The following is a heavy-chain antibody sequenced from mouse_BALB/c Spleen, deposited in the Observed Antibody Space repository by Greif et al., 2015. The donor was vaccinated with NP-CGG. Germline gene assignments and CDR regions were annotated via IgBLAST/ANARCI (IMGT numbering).Heavy chain of an antibody. CDR3: ASSYYYGSSYYAMDY. D-gene: IGHD1-1*01. CDR2: INPSTGYT. J-gene: IGHJ4*01. Sequence: QVQLQQSGAELAKPGASVKMSCKASGYTFTSYWMHWVKQRPGQGLEWIGYINPSTGYTEYNQKFKDKATLTADKSSSTAYMQLSSLTSEDSAVYYCASSYYYGSSYYAMDYWGQEPQSPSPQ. CDR1: GYTFTSYW. V-gene: IGHV1-7*01.